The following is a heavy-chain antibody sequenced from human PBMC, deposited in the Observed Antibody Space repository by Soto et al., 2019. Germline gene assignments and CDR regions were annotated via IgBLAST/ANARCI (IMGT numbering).Heavy chain of an antibody. D-gene: IGHD3-22*01. J-gene: IGHJ6*02. CDR3: AIGRYDSSGYYYTYYYYYGMDV. CDR2: IIPIFGTA. CDR1: GGTFSSYA. Sequence: GASVKVSCKASGGTFSSYAISWVRQAPGQGLEWMGGIIPIFGTANYAQKFQGRVTITADESTSTAYMELSSLRSEDTAVYYCAIGRYDSSGYYYTYYYYYGMDVWGQGTTVTVSS. V-gene: IGHV1-69*13.